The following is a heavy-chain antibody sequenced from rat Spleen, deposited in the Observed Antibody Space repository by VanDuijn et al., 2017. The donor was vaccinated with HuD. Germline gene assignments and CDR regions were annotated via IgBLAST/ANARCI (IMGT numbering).Heavy chain of an antibody. CDR3: XKSGYYYXGEGDYFXY. D-gene: IGHD1-1*01. V-gene: IGHV5-25*01. CDR1: GFTFSSFA. Sequence: EVQLVESGGGLVQPGRSLKLSCGASGFTFSSFAMAWVRQAPKKGLEWVATISSGGSKTYYPDSVKGRFTISRDNAKSTLYLQMDSLRSEDTATYXXXKSGYYYXGEGDYFXYWGQGVMVTVSS. J-gene: IGHJ2*01. CDR2: ISSGGSKT.